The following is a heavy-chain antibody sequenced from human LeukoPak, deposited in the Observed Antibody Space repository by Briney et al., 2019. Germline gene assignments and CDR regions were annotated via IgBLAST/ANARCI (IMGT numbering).Heavy chain of an antibody. CDR1: GFTFSNYW. V-gene: IGHV3-74*01. Sequence: GGSLRLSCAASGFTFSNYWMHWVRHVPGKGLVWVSRINDDGSATFYADSVKGRFTISRDNAKNTLFLQMSSLRAEDTAVYFCAREILAPGKTHDYWGQGTLVTVSS. J-gene: IGHJ4*02. CDR3: AREILAPGKTHDY. CDR2: INDDGSAT.